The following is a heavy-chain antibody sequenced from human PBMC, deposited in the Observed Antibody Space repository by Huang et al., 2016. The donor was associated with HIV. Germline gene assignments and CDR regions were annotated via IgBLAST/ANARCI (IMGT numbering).Heavy chain of an antibody. CDR2: IIPIVGTT. Sequence: QVQLVQSGAEVKKPGSSVKLSCQSSGGGSSSSAISWVRQARGQGLEWMGGIIPIVGTTDYAPRFQGRVTITADESTNTAYIELSSLEYDDTALYYCARSGPRWGLATIWTLVYWGQGTLVTVSS. CDR3: ARSGPRWGLATIWTLVY. D-gene: IGHD5-12*01. J-gene: IGHJ4*02. CDR1: GGGSSSSA. V-gene: IGHV1-69*13.